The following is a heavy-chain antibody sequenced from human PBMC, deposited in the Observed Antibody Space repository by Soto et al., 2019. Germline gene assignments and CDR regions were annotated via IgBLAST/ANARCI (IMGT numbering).Heavy chain of an antibody. CDR2: ISWNSGSI. V-gene: IGHV3-9*01. Sequence: EVQLVESGGGLVQPGRSLRLSCAASGFTFDDYAMHWVRQAPGKGLEWVSGISWNSGSIGYADSVKGRFTISRDNAKNSLYLQMNSLRAEDTALYYCAKEQRFTIFGVVITSPDAFDIWGQGTMVTVSS. CDR1: GFTFDDYA. J-gene: IGHJ3*02. D-gene: IGHD3-3*01. CDR3: AKEQRFTIFGVVITSPDAFDI.